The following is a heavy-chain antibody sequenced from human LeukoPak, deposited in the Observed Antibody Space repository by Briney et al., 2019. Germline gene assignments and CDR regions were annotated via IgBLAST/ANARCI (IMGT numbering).Heavy chain of an antibody. CDR2: ISTSGGNT. D-gene: IGHD4-17*01. J-gene: IGHJ4*02. V-gene: IGHV3-23*01. CDR1: GFTFSNYV. Sequence: PGGSLRLSCAASGFTFSNYVMSWVRQAPGKGLEWVSAISTSGGNTWYTDSVKGRFTISRDNSKNTLYLQMNSLRADDTAIYYCAKPAVSSGNYGDYNCWGQGTLVPVSS. CDR3: AKPAVSSGNYGDYNC.